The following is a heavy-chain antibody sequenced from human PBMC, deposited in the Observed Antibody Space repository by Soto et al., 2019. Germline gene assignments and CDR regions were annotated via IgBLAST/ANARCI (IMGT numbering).Heavy chain of an antibody. D-gene: IGHD2-21*02. J-gene: IGHJ6*02. CDR2: INVGTGTT. Sequence: QVQLVQSGAEVKKPGAPVKVSCKASGYIFTSYPLHWVRQAPGQRLEWMAWINVGTGTTKYSQKFQGRVTFARDISASKVYMELSSLTSEDTAVYYCVRGAGSCGGDCWNDYYYPMDVWGQGTMVTVSS. V-gene: IGHV1-3*01. CDR1: GYIFTSYP. CDR3: VRGAGSCGGDCWNDYYYPMDV.